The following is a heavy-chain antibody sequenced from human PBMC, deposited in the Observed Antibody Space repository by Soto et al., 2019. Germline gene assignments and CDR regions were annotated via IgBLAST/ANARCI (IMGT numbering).Heavy chain of an antibody. CDR3: AREGGDLGQECDQFDY. CDR2: IYSGGST. D-gene: IGHD3-16*01. J-gene: IGHJ4*02. CDR1: GFTVSSNY. Sequence: EVQLVESGGGLVQPGGSLRLSCAASGFTVSSNYMSWVRQAPGKGLEWVSVIYSGGSTYYADSVKGRFTISRDNSKNTLYLQMNGLNAEDTAVYYCAREGGDLGQECDQFDYWGQGTLVTVSS. V-gene: IGHV3-66*01.